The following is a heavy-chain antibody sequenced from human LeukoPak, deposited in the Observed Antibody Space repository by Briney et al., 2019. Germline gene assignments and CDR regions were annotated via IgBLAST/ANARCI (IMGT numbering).Heavy chain of an antibody. J-gene: IGHJ6*03. D-gene: IGHD1-26*01. CDR3: ARDRWELRSRGYYYYMDV. V-gene: IGHV3-48*01. CDR2: ISSSSSTI. Sequence: GGSLRLSCAASGFTFSSYSMNWVRQAPGKGLEWVSYISSSSSTIYYADSVKGRFTISRDNAKNSLYLQMNSLRAEDTAVYYCARDRWELRSRGYYYYMDVWGKGTTVTVSS. CDR1: GFTFSSYS.